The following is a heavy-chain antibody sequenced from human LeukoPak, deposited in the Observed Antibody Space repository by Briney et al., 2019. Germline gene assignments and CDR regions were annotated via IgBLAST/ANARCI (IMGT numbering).Heavy chain of an antibody. Sequence: ASVKVSCKVSGYTLTELSMHWVRQAPGKGLEWMGGFDPEDGETICAQKFQGRVTMTEDTSTDTAYMELSSLRSEDTAVYYCATGQYIAADRPDYYYYYMDVWGKGTTVTVSS. V-gene: IGHV1-24*01. J-gene: IGHJ6*03. CDR2: FDPEDGET. D-gene: IGHD6-13*01. CDR1: GYTLTELS. CDR3: ATGQYIAADRPDYYYYYMDV.